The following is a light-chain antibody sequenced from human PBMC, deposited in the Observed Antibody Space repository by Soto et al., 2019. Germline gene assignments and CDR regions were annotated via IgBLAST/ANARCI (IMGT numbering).Light chain of an antibody. Sequence: EIVLTQSPGTLSLSPGERATLSCRASQSVSSSSYLAWYQQKPGQAPRLLIYGASSRATGIPDRFSGSGSGTDFTLTISRLAPEYFAVYYCHQYGSSPSYTFGQGTKLEIK. V-gene: IGKV3-20*01. J-gene: IGKJ2*01. CDR3: HQYGSSPSYT. CDR2: GAS. CDR1: QSVSSSSY.